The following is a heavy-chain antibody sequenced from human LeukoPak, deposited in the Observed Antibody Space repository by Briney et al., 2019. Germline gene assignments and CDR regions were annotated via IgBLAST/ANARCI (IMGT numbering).Heavy chain of an antibody. J-gene: IGHJ6*02. CDR1: GYTFTSYD. D-gene: IGHD1-1*01. CDR2: MNPNSGNT. CDR3: ARELKLEPYYYYGMDV. Sequence: ASVKVSCKASGYTFTSYDINWVRQATGQGLEWMGWMNPNSGNTGYAQKFQGRVTMTRNTSISTAYMELSSLRSEDTAVYYCARELKLEPYYYYGMDVWGQGTMVTVSS. V-gene: IGHV1-8*01.